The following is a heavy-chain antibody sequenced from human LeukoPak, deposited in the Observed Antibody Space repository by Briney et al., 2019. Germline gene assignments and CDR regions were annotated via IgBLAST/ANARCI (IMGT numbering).Heavy chain of an antibody. Sequence: ASVKVSCKASGYTFISYGIIWVRQAPGQGLEWMGWISTYNGNTNYAQKLQGRVTMTTDTPTSTAYMELRSLRSDDTAVYHCARGGWGYQLLPHYFDYWGQGTLVTVSS. CDR1: GYTFISYG. V-gene: IGHV1-18*01. D-gene: IGHD2-2*01. CDR2: ISTYNGNT. J-gene: IGHJ4*02. CDR3: ARGGWGYQLLPHYFDY.